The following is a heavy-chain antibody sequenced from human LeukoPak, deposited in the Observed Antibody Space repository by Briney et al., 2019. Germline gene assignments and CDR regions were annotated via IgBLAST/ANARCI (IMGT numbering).Heavy chain of an antibody. Sequence: SETLSLTCAVSGYSISSGYYWGWIRQPPGKGLEWIGSIYHSGSTYYNPSLKSRVTISVDTSKNQFSLKLSSVTAADTAVYYCGRHHLEWLFPEGYWFDPWGQGTLVTVSS. V-gene: IGHV4-38-2*01. CDR2: IYHSGST. CDR1: GYSISSGYY. J-gene: IGHJ5*02. D-gene: IGHD3-3*01. CDR3: GRHHLEWLFPEGYWFDP.